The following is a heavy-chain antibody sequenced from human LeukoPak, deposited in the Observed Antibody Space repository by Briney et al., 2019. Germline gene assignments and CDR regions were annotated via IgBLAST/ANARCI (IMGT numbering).Heavy chain of an antibody. D-gene: IGHD3-3*01. J-gene: IGHJ4*02. CDR1: GFTFSSYA. Sequence: GGSLRLSCAASGFTFSSYAMSWVRQAPGKGLEWVSAISGSGGSTYYADSVKGRFTISRDNSKNTLYLQMNSLRAEDTAVYYCAKDLEPLRFLEWLSFFDYWGQGTLVTVSS. CDR2: ISGSGGST. V-gene: IGHV3-23*01. CDR3: AKDLEPLRFLEWLSFFDY.